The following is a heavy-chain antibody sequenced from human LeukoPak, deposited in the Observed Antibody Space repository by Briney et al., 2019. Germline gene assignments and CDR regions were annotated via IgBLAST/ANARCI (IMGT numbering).Heavy chain of an antibody. Sequence: PSETLSLTCTVSGGSISSYYWSWIRQPPGKGPEWIGYIYYSGRTNYNPSLKSRVTISVDTSKNQFSLKLSSVTAADTAVYYCARGYGGNAIDYWGQGTLVTVSS. CDR1: GGSISSYY. V-gene: IGHV4-59*01. CDR2: IYYSGRT. J-gene: IGHJ4*02. D-gene: IGHD4/OR15-4a*01. CDR3: ARGYGGNAIDY.